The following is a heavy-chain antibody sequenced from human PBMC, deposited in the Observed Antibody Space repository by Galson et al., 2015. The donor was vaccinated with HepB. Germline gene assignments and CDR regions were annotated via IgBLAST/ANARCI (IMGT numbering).Heavy chain of an antibody. J-gene: IGHJ4*02. V-gene: IGHV3-64*01. CDR2: ISSNGGST. D-gene: IGHD1-26*01. Sequence: SLRLSCAASGFTFSSYAMHWVRQAPGKGLEYVSAISSNGGSTYYANSVKGRFTISRDNSKNTLYLQMGSLRAEDMAVYYCARDDNLVGATARGYWGQGTLVTVSS. CDR1: GFTFSSYA. CDR3: ARDDNLVGATARGY.